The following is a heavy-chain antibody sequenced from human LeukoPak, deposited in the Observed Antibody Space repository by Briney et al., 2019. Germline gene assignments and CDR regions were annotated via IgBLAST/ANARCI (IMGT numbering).Heavy chain of an antibody. CDR3: ARGDRIAARPTAFDY. Sequence: TSETLSLTCTVSGGSISSYYWSWIRQPPGKGLEWIGYIYYSGSTNYNPSLKSRVTMSVDTSKNQFSLKLSSVTAADTAVYYCARGDRIAARPTAFDYWGQGTLVTVSS. D-gene: IGHD6-6*01. CDR2: IYYSGST. V-gene: IGHV4-59*01. CDR1: GGSISSYY. J-gene: IGHJ4*02.